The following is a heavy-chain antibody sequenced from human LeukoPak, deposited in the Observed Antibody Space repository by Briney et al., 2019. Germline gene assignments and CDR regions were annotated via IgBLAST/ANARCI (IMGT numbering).Heavy chain of an antibody. CDR2: IYYSGST. Sequence: SETLSLTCTVSGGSISSSSYYWGWIRQPPGKGLEWIGSIYYSGSTYYNPSLKSRVTISVDTSKNQFSLKLSSVTAADTAVYYCARADSSGWYRHDAFDIWGQGTMVTVSS. CDR1: GGSISSSSYY. J-gene: IGHJ3*02. CDR3: ARADSSGWYRHDAFDI. D-gene: IGHD6-19*01. V-gene: IGHV4-39*07.